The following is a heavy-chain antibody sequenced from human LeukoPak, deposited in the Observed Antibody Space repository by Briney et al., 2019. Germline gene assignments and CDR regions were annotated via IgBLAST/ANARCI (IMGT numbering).Heavy chain of an antibody. CDR1: GGSISSSSYY. V-gene: IGHV4-39*07. CDR3: ASWRMGTAMVSGGY. D-gene: IGHD5-18*01. J-gene: IGHJ4*02. Sequence: SETLSLTCTVSGGSISSSSYYWGWIRQPPGKGLEWIGSIYYSGSTYYNPSLKSRVTISVDKSKNQFSLKLSSVTAADTAVYYCASWRMGTAMVSGGYWGQGTLVTVSS. CDR2: IYYSGST.